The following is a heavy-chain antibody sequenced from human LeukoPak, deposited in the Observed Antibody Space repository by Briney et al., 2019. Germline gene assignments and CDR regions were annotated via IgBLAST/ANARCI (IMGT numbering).Heavy chain of an antibody. CDR3: AIVWDLRYLDY. J-gene: IGHJ4*02. CDR1: GFTFSSYN. D-gene: IGHD3-16*02. V-gene: IGHV3-21*01. CDR2: ISSSSNFI. Sequence: GESLRLSCAASGFTFSSYNMNWVRQAPGKGLEWVSSISSSSNFIYYADSVKGRFTISRDNAKNSLYLQMNSLRAEDTAVYYCAIVWDLRYLDYWGQGTLVTVSS.